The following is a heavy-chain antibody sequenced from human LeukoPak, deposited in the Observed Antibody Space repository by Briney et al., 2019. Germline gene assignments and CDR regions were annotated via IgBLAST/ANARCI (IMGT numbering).Heavy chain of an antibody. CDR1: GFTFSSYG. D-gene: IGHD3-16*01. V-gene: IGHV3-33*01. CDR3: ARGYGYCYGMDV. Sequence: PGGSLRLSCAASGFTFSSYGMHWVRQAPGKGLEWVAVIWYDGSNKYYADSVKGRFTISRDNSKNTLYLQMNSLRAEDTAVYYCARGYGYCYGMDVWGQGTTVTVSS. CDR2: IWYDGSNK. J-gene: IGHJ6*02.